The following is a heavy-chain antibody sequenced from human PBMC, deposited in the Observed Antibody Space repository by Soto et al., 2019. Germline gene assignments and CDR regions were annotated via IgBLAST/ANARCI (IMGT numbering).Heavy chain of an antibody. J-gene: IGHJ4*02. CDR3: AKSVYNWNDGFFDD. D-gene: IGHD1-1*01. CDR2: ISYDGNNK. CDR1: GFTFSTYG. Sequence: GGSLRLSCAASGFTFSTYGMHWVRQAPGKGLEWVAVISYDGNNKYYADSVKGRFTISRDNSKNTLYLQMGSLRAEDTAVYYCAKSVYNWNDGFFDDWGQGTLVTVSS. V-gene: IGHV3-30*18.